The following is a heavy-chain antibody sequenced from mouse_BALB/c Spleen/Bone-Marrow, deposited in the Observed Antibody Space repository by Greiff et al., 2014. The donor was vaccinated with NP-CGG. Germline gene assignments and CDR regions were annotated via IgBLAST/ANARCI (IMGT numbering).Heavy chain of an antibody. CDR2: IDTANGNT. CDR3: ATYYYGSSWGFAY. J-gene: IGHJ3*01. D-gene: IGHD1-1*01. Sequence: VKLQESGAELVKPGASVKLSCTASGLNIKDTYMHWVKQRPEQGLEWIGRIDTANGNTKYDPKFQGKATITADTSSNTAYLQLSSLTSEDTAVYYCATYYYGSSWGFAYWGQGTLVTVSA. CDR1: GLNIKDTY. V-gene: IGHV14-3*02.